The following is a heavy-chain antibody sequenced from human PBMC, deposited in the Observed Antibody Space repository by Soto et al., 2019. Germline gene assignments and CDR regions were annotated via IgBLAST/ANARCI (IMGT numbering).Heavy chain of an antibody. CDR3: ARETARTGGYYYYGMDV. V-gene: IGHV3-33*01. Sequence: GGSLRLSCAASGFTFSSYGMHWVRQAPGKGLEWVAVIWYDGSNKYYADSVKGRFTISRDNSKNTLYLQMNSLRAEDTAVYYCARETARTGGYYYYGMDVWGQGTTVTVSS. CDR2: IWYDGSNK. J-gene: IGHJ6*02. D-gene: IGHD6-6*01. CDR1: GFTFSSYG.